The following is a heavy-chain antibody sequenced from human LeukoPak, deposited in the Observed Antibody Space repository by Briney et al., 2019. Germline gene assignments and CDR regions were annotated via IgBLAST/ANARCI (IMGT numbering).Heavy chain of an antibody. D-gene: IGHD5-12*01. J-gene: IGHJ4*02. CDR2: VSGSGDTT. Sequence: GGSLRLSCAASGFTFSSCGMSWVRQAPGKGLEWVSIVSGSGDTTYYADSVKGRFTMSRDNSKNTLYLQMNSLRAEDTARYYCAKTSRVNSNYDSPFDYWGQGTLVIVSS. CDR1: GFTFSSCG. CDR3: AKTSRVNSNYDSPFDY. V-gene: IGHV3-23*01.